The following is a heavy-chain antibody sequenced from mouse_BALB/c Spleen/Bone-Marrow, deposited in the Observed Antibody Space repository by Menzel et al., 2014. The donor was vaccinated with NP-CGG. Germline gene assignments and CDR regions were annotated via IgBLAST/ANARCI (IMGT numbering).Heavy chain of an antibody. V-gene: IGHV5-9-4*01. CDR2: ISSGGSYT. J-gene: IGHJ2*01. D-gene: IGHD3-1*01. Sequence: VQLQQSGGGLVKPGGSLKLSCAASGFTFSSYAMSWVRQSPEKRLEWVAEISSGGSYTYYPDTVTGRFTISRDNAKNTLYLEMGSLRSEDTAMYYCARDRGYFDYWGQGTTLTVSS. CDR3: ARDRGYFDY. CDR1: GFTFSSYA.